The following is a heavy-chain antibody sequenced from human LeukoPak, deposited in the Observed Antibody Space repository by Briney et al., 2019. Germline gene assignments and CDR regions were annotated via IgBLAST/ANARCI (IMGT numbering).Heavy chain of an antibody. CDR2: SYYSGST. V-gene: IGHV4-59*08. J-gene: IGHJ3*02. CDR3: ARQTAAAGTGIGAFDI. Sequence: SETLSLTCTVSGGSMSSYYWTWMRQPPGKGLEWIGYSYYSGSTNYNPSLKSRVTISVDTSKNQFSLKLSSVTAADTAVYYCARQTAAAGTGIGAFDIWGQGTMVTVSS. CDR1: GGSMSSYY. D-gene: IGHD6-13*01.